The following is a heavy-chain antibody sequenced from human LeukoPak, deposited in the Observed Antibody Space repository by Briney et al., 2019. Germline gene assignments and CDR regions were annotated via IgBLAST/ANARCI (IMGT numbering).Heavy chain of an antibody. D-gene: IGHD3-22*01. J-gene: IGHJ6*02. Sequence: SVTVSCKASGGTFSSYAISWVRQAPGQGLEWMGGIIPIFGTANYEQKFQGRVTITADESTSTAYMELSSLRSEDTAVYYCAREITMIVVAPYYYYGMDVWGQGTTVTVSS. CDR3: AREITMIVVAPYYYYGMDV. V-gene: IGHV1-69*13. CDR1: GGTFSSYA. CDR2: IIPIFGTA.